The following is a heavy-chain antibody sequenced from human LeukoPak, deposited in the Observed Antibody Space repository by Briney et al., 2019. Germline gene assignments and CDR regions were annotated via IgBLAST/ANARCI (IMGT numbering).Heavy chain of an antibody. V-gene: IGHV4-39*07. CDR2: IYYSGST. CDR3: ARLGSGGNLDYYYYYYMDV. J-gene: IGHJ6*03. CDR1: GGSISSSSYY. Sequence: SETLSLTCTVSGGSISSSSYYWGWIRQPPGKGLEWIGSIYYSGSTYYNPSLKSRVTISVDTSKNQFSLKLSSVTAADTAVYYCARLGSGGNLDYYYYYYMDVWGKGTTVTISS. D-gene: IGHD4-23*01.